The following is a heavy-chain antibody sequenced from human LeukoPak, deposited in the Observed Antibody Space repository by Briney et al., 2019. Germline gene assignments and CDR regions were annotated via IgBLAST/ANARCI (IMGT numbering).Heavy chain of an antibody. CDR1: GFTFSSYG. V-gene: IGHV3-23*01. D-gene: IGHD3-3*01. CDR2: ISGSGGST. CDR3: AKLNLFGVVITAGDYFDY. J-gene: IGHJ4*02. Sequence: GGSLRLSCAASGFTFSSYGMSWVRQAPGKGLEWVSAISGSGGSTYYADSVKGRFAISRDNSKNTLYLQMNSLRAEDTAVYYCAKLNLFGVVITAGDYFDYWGQGTLVTISS.